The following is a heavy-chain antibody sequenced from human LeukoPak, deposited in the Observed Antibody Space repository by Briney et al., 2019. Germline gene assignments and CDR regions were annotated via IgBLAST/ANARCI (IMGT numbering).Heavy chain of an antibody. D-gene: IGHD3-10*01. CDR1: GGSISSSSYY. Sequence: PSETLSLTCTVSGGSISSSSYYWAWLRQPPGKGLEWIGSMYYSGSTYYNPSIKSRVTISLDTSENQFSLKLTSVTAADTAVYYCARYGLLIISEINGFDIWGQGTMVTVSS. CDR3: ARYGLLIISEINGFDI. J-gene: IGHJ3*02. V-gene: IGHV4-39*07. CDR2: MYYSGST.